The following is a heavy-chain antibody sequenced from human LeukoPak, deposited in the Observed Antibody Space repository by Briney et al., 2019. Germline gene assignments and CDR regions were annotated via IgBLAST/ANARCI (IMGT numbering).Heavy chain of an antibody. CDR2: ISAYNGNT. CDR3: ARWYYYDSSGYNFDY. CDR1: GYTFTSYG. D-gene: IGHD3-22*01. J-gene: IGHJ4*02. V-gene: IGHV1-18*01. Sequence: GASVKVSCKASGYTFTSYGISWVRQAPGQGLEWMGWISAYNGNTNYAQKLQGRVTMTTDTSTSTAYMELRSLRSDDTAVYYCARWYYYDSSGYNFDYWGQGTLVTVSS.